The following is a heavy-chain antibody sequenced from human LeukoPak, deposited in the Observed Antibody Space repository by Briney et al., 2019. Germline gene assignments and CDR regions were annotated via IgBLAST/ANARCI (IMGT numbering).Heavy chain of an antibody. CDR2: IIPIFGTA. CDR1: GGTFSSYA. D-gene: IGHD6-19*01. V-gene: IGHV1-69*06. J-gene: IGHJ4*02. CDR3: ARVSSGRHYGGYFDY. Sequence: SVKVSCKASGGTFSSYAISWVRQAPGQGLEWMGGIIPIFGTANYAQKFQGRVMITADKSTSTAYMELSSLRSEDTAVYYCARVSSGRHYGGYFDYWGQGTLVTVSS.